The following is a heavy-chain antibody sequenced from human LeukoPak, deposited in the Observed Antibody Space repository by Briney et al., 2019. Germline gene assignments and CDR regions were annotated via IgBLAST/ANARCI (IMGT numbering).Heavy chain of an antibody. CDR2: IYHSGST. Sequence: PSETLSLTCTVSGGSISSNTNYWGWIRQPPGKGLEWIGSIYHSGSTYYNPSLKSRVTISVDTSKNQFSLKLSSVTAADTAVYYCARHERRDGYNHGGVLLFDYWGQGTLVTVSS. V-gene: IGHV4-39*01. D-gene: IGHD5-24*01. CDR3: ARHERRDGYNHGGVLLFDY. J-gene: IGHJ4*02. CDR1: GGSISSNTNY.